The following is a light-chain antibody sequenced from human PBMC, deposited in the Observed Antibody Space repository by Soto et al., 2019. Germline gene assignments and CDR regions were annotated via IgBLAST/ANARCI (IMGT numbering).Light chain of an antibody. Sequence: EIVLTQSPATLSLSPGERATLSCRASQSINNRYLAWYQQKPGQAPRLLIYAASSRATGIPDRFSGSGSGTDFTLTISRLEPEDFAVYYCQQFGSSPGFTFGPGTKVDIK. CDR3: QQFGSSPGFT. V-gene: IGKV3-20*01. CDR1: QSINNRY. CDR2: AAS. J-gene: IGKJ3*01.